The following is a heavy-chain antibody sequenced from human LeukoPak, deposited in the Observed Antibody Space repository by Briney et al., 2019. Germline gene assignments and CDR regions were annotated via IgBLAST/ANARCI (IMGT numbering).Heavy chain of an antibody. J-gene: IGHJ4*02. CDR3: ASHHKYSSRWPPSYYFDY. Sequence: SETLSLTCTVSDYSISSDYYWGWIRQPPGRGLEWIGSIYHSGSTYYNPSLNSRVTISVDTSKNQFSLKLSPVTAADTAVYYCASHHKYSSRWPPSYYFDYWGQGTLVTVSS. CDR2: IYHSGST. V-gene: IGHV4-38-2*02. D-gene: IGHD6-13*01. CDR1: DYSISSDYY.